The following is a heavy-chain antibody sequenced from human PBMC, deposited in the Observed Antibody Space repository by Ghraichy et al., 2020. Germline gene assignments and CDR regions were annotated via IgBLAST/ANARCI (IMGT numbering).Heavy chain of an antibody. Sequence: LSLTCAASGFTVSSNYMSWVRQAPGKGLEWVSVIYSGGSTYYADSVKGRFTISRDNSKNTLYLQMNSLRAEDTAVYYCARDANYIAAAGITGDYWGQGTLVTVSS. D-gene: IGHD6-13*01. CDR3: ARDANYIAAAGITGDY. J-gene: IGHJ4*02. CDR1: GFTVSSNY. CDR2: IYSGGST. V-gene: IGHV3-53*01.